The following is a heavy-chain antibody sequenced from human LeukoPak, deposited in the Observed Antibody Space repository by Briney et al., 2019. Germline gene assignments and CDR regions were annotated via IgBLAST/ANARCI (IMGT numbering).Heavy chain of an antibody. CDR1: GSGFTSYW. CDR3: ARLTTVTKSYFDY. J-gene: IGHJ4*02. Sequence: GESLKISCKGSGSGFTSYWIGWVRQMPGKGLEWMGIIYPGDSDTRYSPSFQGQVTISADKSISTAYLQWSSLKASDTAMYYCARLTTVTKSYFDYWGQGTLVTVSS. V-gene: IGHV5-51*01. CDR2: IYPGDSDT. D-gene: IGHD4-17*01.